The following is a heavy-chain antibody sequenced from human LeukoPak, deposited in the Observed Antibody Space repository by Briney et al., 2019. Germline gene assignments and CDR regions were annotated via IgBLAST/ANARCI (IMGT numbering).Heavy chain of an antibody. CDR2: IGSSSSYI. CDR3: APFQDILTGYYLLDY. J-gene: IGHJ4*02. V-gene: IGHV3-21*01. D-gene: IGHD3-9*01. Sequence: EGSPRLSCAASGFTFSSYSMIWVRQAPGKGLEWVSSIGSSSSYIYYVDSAKGRFTISRDNAKNSLYLQMNSLRAEDTAVYYCAPFQDILTGYYLLDYWGQGTLVTVSS. CDR1: GFTFSSYS.